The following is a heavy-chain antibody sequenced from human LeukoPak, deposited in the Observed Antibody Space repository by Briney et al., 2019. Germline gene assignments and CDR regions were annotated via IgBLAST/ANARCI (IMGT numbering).Heavy chain of an antibody. Sequence: SETLSLTCSVSGGSISNYYWNWLRQPAGKGLEWLGRIYASGSTNYNPSLKSRVTISMDKSKNHFSLNLKSVTAADTGFYYCARDFYGDDGHHPFDYWGQGIQVTVSS. D-gene: IGHD2/OR15-2a*01. CDR2: IYASGST. CDR3: ARDFYGDDGHHPFDY. J-gene: IGHJ4*02. V-gene: IGHV4-4*07. CDR1: GGSISNYY.